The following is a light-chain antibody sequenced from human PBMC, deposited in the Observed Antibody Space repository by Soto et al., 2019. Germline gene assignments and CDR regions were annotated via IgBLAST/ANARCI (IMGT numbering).Light chain of an antibody. CDR2: QDT. CDR3: QAWDSSTALV. Sequence: SYELTQPPSVSVSPGQTASITCSGDKLGDKYACWYQQKPGQSPVLVIYQDTKRPSGIPERFSGSNSGNTATLTISGTQAMDEADYYCQAWDSSTALVFGGATKLTVL. J-gene: IGLJ2*01. V-gene: IGLV3-1*01. CDR1: KLGDKY.